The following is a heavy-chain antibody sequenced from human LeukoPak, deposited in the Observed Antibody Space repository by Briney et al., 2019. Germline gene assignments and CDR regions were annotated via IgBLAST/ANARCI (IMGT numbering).Heavy chain of an antibody. CDR3: ATFMVAAAKDY. CDR1: GASISTDY. CDR2: IHHSGST. V-gene: IGHV4-59*08. J-gene: IGHJ4*02. D-gene: IGHD2-15*01. Sequence: SETLSLTCTVSGASISTDYWNWVRQPPGKGLEWIGHIHHSGSTKYNPSPKSRVTISLDPSKTQFSLHLSSVTAADTAVYYCATFMVAAAKDYWGQGALVTVFS.